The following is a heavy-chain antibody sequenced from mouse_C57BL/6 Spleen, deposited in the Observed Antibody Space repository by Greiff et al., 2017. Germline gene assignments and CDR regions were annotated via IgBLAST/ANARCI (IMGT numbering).Heavy chain of an antibody. D-gene: IGHD1-1*01. CDR3: AREGDGSSPFAY. J-gene: IGHJ3*01. V-gene: IGHV5-4*01. CDR1: GFTFSSYA. Sequence: EVKVVESGGGLVKPGGSLKLSCAASGFTFSSYAMSWVRQTPEKRLEWVATISDGGSYTYYPDNVKGRFTISRDNAKNNLYLQMSHLKSEDTAMYYCAREGDGSSPFAYWGQGTLVTVSA. CDR2: ISDGGSYT.